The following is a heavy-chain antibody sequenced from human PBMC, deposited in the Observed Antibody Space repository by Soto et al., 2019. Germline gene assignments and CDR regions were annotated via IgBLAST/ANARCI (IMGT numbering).Heavy chain of an antibody. CDR1: VGSCNKEY. V-gene: IGHV4-59*12. Sequence: PSETLSLTGTISVGSCNKEYWTWVPHSLVKGLEWIGYIFHTGSASYNPSLRSRVSMSIEMSRNQFSLQLTSVTAADTALYYCARERQVGPYYHYAMDVWGQGTPVTVSS. CDR2: IFHTGSA. J-gene: IGHJ6*02. CDR3: ARERQVGPYYHYAMDV.